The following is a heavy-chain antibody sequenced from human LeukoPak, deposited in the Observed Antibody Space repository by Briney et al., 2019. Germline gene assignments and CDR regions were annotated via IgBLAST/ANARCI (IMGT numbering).Heavy chain of an antibody. CDR1: GGSISSYY. J-gene: IGHJ4*02. Sequence: SETLSLTCTVSGGSISSYYWSWIRQPPGKGLEWIGYIYYSGGTNYNPSLKSRVTISVDTSKNQFSLKLSSVSAADTAVYYCGRGITILGVVIPNRFDSWGQGPWVTV. D-gene: IGHD3-3*01. CDR2: IYYSGGT. CDR3: GRGITILGVVIPNRFDS. V-gene: IGHV4-59*01.